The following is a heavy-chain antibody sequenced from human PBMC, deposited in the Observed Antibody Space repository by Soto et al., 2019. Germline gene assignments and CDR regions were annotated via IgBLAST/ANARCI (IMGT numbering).Heavy chain of an antibody. V-gene: IGHV4-4*02. CDR2: IYHSGST. D-gene: IGHD3-10*01. J-gene: IGHJ3*02. CDR1: GGSISSSNW. Sequence: SETLSLTCAVSGGSISSSNWWSWVRQPPGKGLEWIGEIYHSGSTNYNPSLKSRVTISVDKSKNQFSLKLSSVTAADTAVYYCARKYYYGSGSYRRLSAFDIWGQGTMVT. CDR3: ARKYYYGSGSYRRLSAFDI.